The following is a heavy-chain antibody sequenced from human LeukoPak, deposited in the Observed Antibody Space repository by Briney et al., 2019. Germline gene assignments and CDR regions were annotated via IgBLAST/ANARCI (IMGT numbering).Heavy chain of an antibody. CDR2: ISTYNGNT. J-gene: IGHJ6*03. CDR3: ARDLRYSSSWSASGMDV. D-gene: IGHD6-13*01. Sequence: ASVKVSCKASGYTFTSYDINWVRQATGQGLEWMGWISTYNGNTNYAQKLQGRVSMTTDTSTNTAYMDLRSLRSDDTAVYYCARDLRYSSSWSASGMDVWGKGTTVTISS. V-gene: IGHV1-18*01. CDR1: GYTFTSYD.